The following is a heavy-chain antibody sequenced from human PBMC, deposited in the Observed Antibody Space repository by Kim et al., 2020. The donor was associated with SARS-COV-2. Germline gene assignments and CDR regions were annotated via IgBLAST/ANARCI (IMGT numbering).Heavy chain of an antibody. CDR1: GFTSSNAW. CDR2: IKSKTDGGTT. V-gene: IGHV3-15*01. CDR3: TTGPLSSGWYVCPFCYYCGMDV. D-gene: IGHD6-19*01. J-gene: IGHJ6*02. Sequence: GGSLRLSCAASGFTSSNAWMSWVRQAPGKGLEWVGRIKSKTDGGTTDYAAPVKGRFTISSDDSKNTLYLQMNSLKTEDTAVYYCTTGPLSSGWYVCPFCYYCGMDVWGQGTTVTVSS.